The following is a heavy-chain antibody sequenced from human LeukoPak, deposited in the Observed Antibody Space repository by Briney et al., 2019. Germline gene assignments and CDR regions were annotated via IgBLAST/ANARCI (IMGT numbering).Heavy chain of an antibody. D-gene: IGHD6-19*01. CDR3: ASFGSGWSFDY. CDR1: GFTFSHYS. V-gene: IGHV3-21*06. CDR2: ISSGSTYI. Sequence: GGSLRLSCAASGFTFSHYSMNWVRQAPGKGLEWVASISSGSTYIYYADSMRGRFTISRDHAKSSLYLQMNSLTAEDTAVNYCASFGSGWSFDYWGQGTLVIVSS. J-gene: IGHJ4*02.